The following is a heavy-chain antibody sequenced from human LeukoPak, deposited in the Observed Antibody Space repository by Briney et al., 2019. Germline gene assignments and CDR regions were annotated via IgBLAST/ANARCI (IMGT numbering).Heavy chain of an antibody. V-gene: IGHV4-59*11. J-gene: IGHJ4*02. CDR2: IHYTGRT. D-gene: IGHD6-19*01. CDR1: GGSISSHY. CDR3: AGGAGWYDY. Sequence: SETLSLTCAVSGGSISSHYWSWLRQPPGEGLEWIAYIHYTGRTNYNPSLKGRVTISVDTSNSQFSLNLNSVTAADTAVYYCAGGAGWYDYWGQGTLVTVSS.